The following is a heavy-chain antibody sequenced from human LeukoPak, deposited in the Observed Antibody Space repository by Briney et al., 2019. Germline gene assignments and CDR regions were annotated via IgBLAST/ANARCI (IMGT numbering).Heavy chain of an antibody. Sequence: PSETLSLTCAVYGGSFSGYYWSWIRQPPGKGLEWFGEINHSGSTNYNPSLKSRVTISVDTSKNQFSLKLSSVTAADTAVYYCATGTGRIAAADPGGTDWFDPWGQGTLVTVSS. CDR2: INHSGST. CDR3: ATGTGRIAAADPGGTDWFDP. CDR1: GGSFSGYY. J-gene: IGHJ5*02. V-gene: IGHV4-34*01. D-gene: IGHD6-13*01.